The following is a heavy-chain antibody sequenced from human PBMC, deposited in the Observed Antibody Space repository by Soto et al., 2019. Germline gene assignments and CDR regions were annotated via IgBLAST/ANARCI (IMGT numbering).Heavy chain of an antibody. J-gene: IGHJ4*02. Sequence: PSETLSLTCAVYGGSFSDYYWSWIRQPPGKGLEWIGEINHSGRTNYNPSLKSRVTISLDTSKNQFSLKLSSVTAADTAVYYCARDVSDSGWLDCWGQGTLVTVSS. CDR1: GGSFSDYY. D-gene: IGHD5-12*01. V-gene: IGHV4-34*01. CDR2: INHSGRT. CDR3: ARDVSDSGWLDC.